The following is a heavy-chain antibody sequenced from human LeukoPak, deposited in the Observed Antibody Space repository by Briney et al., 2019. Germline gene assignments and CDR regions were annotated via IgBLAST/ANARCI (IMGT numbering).Heavy chain of an antibody. Sequence: GGSLRLSSAASGFTFSSYSMNWVRQAPGKGLEWVSSISSSSSYIYYADSVKGRFTISRDNAKNSLYLQMNSLRAEDTAVYYCARDIAAAGTRDAFDIWGQGTMVTVSS. J-gene: IGHJ3*02. V-gene: IGHV3-21*01. CDR1: GFTFSSYS. CDR2: ISSSSSYI. CDR3: ARDIAAAGTRDAFDI. D-gene: IGHD6-13*01.